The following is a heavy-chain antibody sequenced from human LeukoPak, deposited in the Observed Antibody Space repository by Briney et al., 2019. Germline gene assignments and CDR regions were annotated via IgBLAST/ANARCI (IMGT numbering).Heavy chain of an antibody. V-gene: IGHV3-33*05. CDR2: IQNDASTE. Sequence: QPGGSLRLSCAASGSIFSHYGMHWVRQAPGKGLEWVAVIQNDASTENFADSVKGRFTISRDNSKNTVFLQMNSLRVEDTAVYYCARELSQIVWGGLDYGGQGTLVSVSS. CDR3: ARELSQIVWGGLDY. CDR1: GSIFSHYG. D-gene: IGHD2-21*01. J-gene: IGHJ4*02.